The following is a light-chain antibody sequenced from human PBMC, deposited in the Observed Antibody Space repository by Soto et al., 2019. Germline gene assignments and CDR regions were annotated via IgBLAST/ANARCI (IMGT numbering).Light chain of an antibody. V-gene: IGKV3-15*01. J-gene: IGKJ2*01. Sequence: EIVMTQSPATLSVSPGERATLSCRASQSLRSNLAWYQHKPGQAPRLLIFGASSRATGVPARFSGSGSGTEFPLTISRLQSEDVAVYYCQEYNNGPPFTFGQGTKLEIK. CDR1: QSLRSN. CDR3: QEYNNGPPFT. CDR2: GAS.